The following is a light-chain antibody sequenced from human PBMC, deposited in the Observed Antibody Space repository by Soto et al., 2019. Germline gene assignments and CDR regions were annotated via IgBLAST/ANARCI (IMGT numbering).Light chain of an antibody. V-gene: IGKV1-12*01. CDR3: QPANSFPLT. J-gene: IGKJ4*01. CDR2: SAS. Sequence: DIQVTQSPSSVSASVGDRVTITCRTSQDVRSWLAWYQQKPGKAPELLIYSASTLQTGVPSRFSGSGSGTDFTLTISSLQPEDVATYYCQPANSFPLTFGGGTKVEIK. CDR1: QDVRSW.